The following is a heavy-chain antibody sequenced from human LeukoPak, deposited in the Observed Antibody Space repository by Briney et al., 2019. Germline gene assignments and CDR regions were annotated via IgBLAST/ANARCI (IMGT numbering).Heavy chain of an antibody. D-gene: IGHD3-10*01. Sequence: PGGSLRLSCAASGFTFSSYGMHWVRQAPGKGLEWVAFTWSDGSEKYYADSVKGRFTISRDNSENTLYLQVNSLRAEDTAVYYCVQAISLGGGWGQGTLVTVSS. CDR1: GFTFSSYG. J-gene: IGHJ1*01. CDR2: TWSDGSEK. V-gene: IGHV3-30*02. CDR3: VQAISLGGG.